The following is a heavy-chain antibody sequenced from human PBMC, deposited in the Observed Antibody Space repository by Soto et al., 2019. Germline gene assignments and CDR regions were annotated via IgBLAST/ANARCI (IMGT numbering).Heavy chain of an antibody. J-gene: IGHJ4*02. CDR1: GFTFSGYS. D-gene: IGHD5-12*01. V-gene: IGHV3-48*01. Sequence: QLVESVGGLVQPGGSLRLSCAASGFTFSGYSMNWVRQAPGKGLQWVSYISSSSNIIHYADSVKGRFTISRDNAKNSLYLQMNSLRAEDTAVYYCARDREGDGYNFDCWGQGTLVTVSS. CDR2: ISSSSNII. CDR3: ARDREGDGYNFDC.